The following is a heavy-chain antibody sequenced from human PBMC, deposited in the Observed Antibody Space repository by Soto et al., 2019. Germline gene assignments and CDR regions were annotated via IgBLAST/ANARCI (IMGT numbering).Heavy chain of an antibody. CDR2: INPSNEIT. D-gene: IGHD2-15*01. CDR3: MRGGWGDSPIDY. CDR1: GYTFSAYY. J-gene: IGHJ4*02. Sequence: QVQLVQSGAEVKKVGASVKVSCKTSGYTFSAYYVHWARLAPGRGFQWLGWINPSNEITAFSQFFLGRVTMTRDTSTNTVHMELNSLTSDDTAVYYCMRGGWGDSPIDYWGQGTQVTVSS. V-gene: IGHV1-2*02.